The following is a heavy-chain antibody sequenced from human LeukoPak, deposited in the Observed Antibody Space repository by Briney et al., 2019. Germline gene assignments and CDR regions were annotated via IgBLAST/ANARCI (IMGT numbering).Heavy chain of an antibody. CDR1: GDSFSNTNYY. V-gene: IGHV4-31*03. D-gene: IGHD6-19*01. CDR3: AKCSTSAYTTGWCNWIDP. J-gene: IGHJ5*02. Sequence: KASETLSLTCTVSGDSFSNTNYYWSWIRQHPGKGLEWIGYIYYSGSTYYNPSLKSRVTISVDTSKNQFSLKLSSVTAADTAVYYCAKCSTSAYTTGWCNWIDPWGQGTLVTVSS. CDR2: IYYSGST.